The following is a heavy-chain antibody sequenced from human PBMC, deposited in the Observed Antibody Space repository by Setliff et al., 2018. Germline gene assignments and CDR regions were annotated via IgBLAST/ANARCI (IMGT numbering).Heavy chain of an antibody. CDR1: GFTFESHT. Sequence: GGSLRLSCAASGFTFESHTMNWVRQAPGKGLEWVSSISGSSGYKYYADSLKGRFTISRDNAKSSLYLQVDSLRAEDTAVYYCAKVKKQLIRGSGFDLWGQGTLVTVSS. V-gene: IGHV3-21*01. D-gene: IGHD1-1*01. CDR3: AKVKKQLIRGSGFDL. CDR2: ISGSSGYK. J-gene: IGHJ4*02.